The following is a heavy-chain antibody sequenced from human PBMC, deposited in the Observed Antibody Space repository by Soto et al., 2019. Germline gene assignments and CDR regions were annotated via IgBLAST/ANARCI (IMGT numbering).Heavy chain of an antibody. J-gene: IGHJ3*02. CDR1: GFTFSDYY. CDR2: ISNGGATV. Sequence: QVQLVESGGGLVKPGGSLRLSCAASGFTFSDYYMVWVRQAPGKGLEWISYISNGGATVYYADSVKGRFTISRDNGKNSMFLQMNSLTADDTAVYYCARCFLGVEDAFDIWGRGTTVTVSS. CDR3: ARCFLGVEDAFDI. V-gene: IGHV3-11*01. D-gene: IGHD2-8*01.